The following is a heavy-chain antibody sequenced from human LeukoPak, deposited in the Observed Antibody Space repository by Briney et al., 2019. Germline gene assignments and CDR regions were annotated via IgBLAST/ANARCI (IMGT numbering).Heavy chain of an antibody. D-gene: IGHD3-9*01. J-gene: IGHJ4*02. Sequence: PGGSLRLSCAASGFTFSSYAMSWVRQAPGKGLEWVSAISGSSGSTYYADSVKGRFTISRDNSKNTLYPQMNSLRAEDTAVYYCAKDYDILTGSEYWGQGTLVTVSS. CDR3: AKDYDILTGSEY. V-gene: IGHV3-23*01. CDR1: GFTFSSYA. CDR2: ISGSSGST.